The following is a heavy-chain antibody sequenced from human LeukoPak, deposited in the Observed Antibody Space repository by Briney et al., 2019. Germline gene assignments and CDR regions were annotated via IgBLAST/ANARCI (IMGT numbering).Heavy chain of an antibody. J-gene: IGHJ4*02. CDR1: GFTFSDYY. V-gene: IGHV3-11*01. CDR3: ARDVRYSYGYDYFDY. CDR2: ISSSGSTI. Sequence: PGGSLRLSCAASGFTFSDYYMSWIRQAPGKGLEWVSYISSSGSTIYYADSVKGRFTISRDNAKNSLYLQMNGLRAEDTAVYYCARDVRYSYGYDYFDYWGQGTLVTVSS. D-gene: IGHD5-18*01.